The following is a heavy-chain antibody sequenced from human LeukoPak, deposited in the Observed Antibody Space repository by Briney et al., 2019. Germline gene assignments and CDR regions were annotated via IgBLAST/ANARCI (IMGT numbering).Heavy chain of an antibody. CDR1: GGSISSYY. J-gene: IGHJ6*03. CDR3: ARLRITMVRGVMSYMDV. CDR2: IYTSGST. V-gene: IGHV4-4*07. Sequence: SETLSLTCTVSGGSISSYYWSWIRQPAGKGLEWIGRIYTSGSTNYNPSLKSRVTMSVDTSKNQFSLKLSSVTAADTAVYYCARLRITMVRGVMSYMDVWGKGTTVTVSS. D-gene: IGHD3-10*01.